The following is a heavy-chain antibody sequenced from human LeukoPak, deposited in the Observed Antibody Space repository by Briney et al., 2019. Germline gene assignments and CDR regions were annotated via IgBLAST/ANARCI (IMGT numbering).Heavy chain of an antibody. CDR2: INPSGGST. J-gene: IGHJ4*02. CDR1: GGTFSSYT. V-gene: IGHV1-46*01. D-gene: IGHD3-22*01. CDR3: AREGGEDYYDSSGSKNYFDY. Sequence: SLKVSCKASGGTFSSYTISWVRQPPGQGLERMGIINPSGGSTSYAQKFQGRVTMTRDTSTSTVYMELSSLRSEDTAVYYCAREGGEDYYDSSGSKNYFDYWGQGTLVTVSS.